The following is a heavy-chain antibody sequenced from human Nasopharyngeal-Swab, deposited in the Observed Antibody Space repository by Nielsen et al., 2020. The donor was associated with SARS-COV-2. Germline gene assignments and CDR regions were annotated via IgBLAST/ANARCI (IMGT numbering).Heavy chain of an antibody. CDR3: ARDYGY. J-gene: IGHJ4*02. Sequence: GESLKISCAASGFTFNTYAISWVRQAPGKGLEWVSVISGSDYSTKYADSVKGRFTISRDNSKNTVNLQMNSLRAEDTAVYYCARDYGYWGQGTLVTVSS. D-gene: IGHD3-10*01. CDR1: GFTFNTYA. V-gene: IGHV3-23*01. CDR2: ISGSDYST.